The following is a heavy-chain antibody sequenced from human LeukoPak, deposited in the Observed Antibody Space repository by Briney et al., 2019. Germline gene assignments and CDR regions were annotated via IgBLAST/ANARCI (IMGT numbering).Heavy chain of an antibody. J-gene: IGHJ1*01. CDR3: ARAAIAGPTTGRTVFFLH. CDR2: IDPNRGDT. D-gene: IGHD1-26*01. V-gene: IGHV1-2*02. CDR1: GYTFTDYF. Sequence: ASVKVSCKASGYTFTDYFMHWVRLAPGQGLEWMGWIDPNRGDTSYAQKFQGRVTMTRDTSISTAYMELSSLRSDDRALYYCARAAIAGPTTGRTVFFLHWGQGTLVTVSS.